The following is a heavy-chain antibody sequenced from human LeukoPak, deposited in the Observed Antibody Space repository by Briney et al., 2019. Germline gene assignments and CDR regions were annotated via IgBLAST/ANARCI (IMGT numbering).Heavy chain of an antibody. J-gene: IGHJ4*02. CDR3: ARGDGGEQQLVLGY. Sequence: SVKVSCKASGGTFSSYAISWVRQAPGQGLEWMGGIIPIFGTANYAQKFQGRVTITADESTSIVYMELSSLRSEDTAVYYCARGDGGEQQLVLGYWGQGTLVTVSS. D-gene: IGHD6-13*01. CDR1: GGTFSSYA. V-gene: IGHV1-69*13. CDR2: IIPIFGTA.